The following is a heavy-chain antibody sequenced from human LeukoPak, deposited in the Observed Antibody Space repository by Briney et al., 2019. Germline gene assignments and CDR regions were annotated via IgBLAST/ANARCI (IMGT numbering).Heavy chain of an antibody. CDR2: IKQDGSEK. V-gene: IGHV3-7*03. CDR3: AKDRDDYVWGSYLGAFDI. Sequence: GGSLRLSCAASGLTFRTYAMSWVRQAPGKGLEWVANIKQDGSEKYYVDSVKGRFTISRDNAKNTLYLQMNSLRAEDTAVFYCAKDRDDYVWGSYLGAFDIWGQGTMVTVSS. D-gene: IGHD3-16*01. CDR1: GLTFRTYA. J-gene: IGHJ3*02.